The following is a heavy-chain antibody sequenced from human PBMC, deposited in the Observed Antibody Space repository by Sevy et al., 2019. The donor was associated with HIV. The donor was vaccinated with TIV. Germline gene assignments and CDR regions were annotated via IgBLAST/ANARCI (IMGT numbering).Heavy chain of an antibody. CDR1: GFTFSTYG. V-gene: IGHV3-33*06. CDR2: IWFDGSNT. J-gene: IGHJ6*02. D-gene: IGHD2-8*02. Sequence: GGSLRLSCAASGFTFSTYGMHWVRQAPGKGLEWVAVIWFDGSNTYYADSVKGRFTISRDIAKNTLHLQMNSLRAEDTAIYYCAKRRVQSGLSGGGANYGMDVCGRGTTVTVSS. CDR3: AKRRVQSGLSGGGANYGMDV.